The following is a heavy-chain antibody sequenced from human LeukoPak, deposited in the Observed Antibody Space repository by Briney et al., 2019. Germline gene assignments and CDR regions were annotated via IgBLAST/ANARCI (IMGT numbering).Heavy chain of an antibody. J-gene: IGHJ4*02. D-gene: IGHD6-19*01. Sequence: PSETLSLTCTVSGGSISSYYWSWIRQPPGKGLEWIGYIYYSGSTNYNPSLKSRVTISVDTSKNQFSLKLSSVTAADTAVYYCAGLYSSGWYPDSPSEWGQGTLVTVSS. V-gene: IGHV4-59*01. CDR1: GGSISSYY. CDR2: IYYSGST. CDR3: AGLYSSGWYPDSPSE.